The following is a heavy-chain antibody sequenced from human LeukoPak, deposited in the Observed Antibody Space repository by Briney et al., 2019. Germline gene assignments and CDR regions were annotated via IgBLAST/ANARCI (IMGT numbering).Heavy chain of an antibody. CDR2: INHFGRT. CDR3: AELGITMIGGV. V-gene: IGHV4-34*01. D-gene: IGHD3-10*02. J-gene: IGHJ6*04. CDR1: GGSFSDFY. Sequence: SETLSLTCAVTGGSFSDFYWSWIRQPPGKGLEWIGEINHFGRTNYNPSLKSRVTISLDTSKKQFSLKLNSVTAADTAVYYCAELGITMIGGVWGKGTTVTISS.